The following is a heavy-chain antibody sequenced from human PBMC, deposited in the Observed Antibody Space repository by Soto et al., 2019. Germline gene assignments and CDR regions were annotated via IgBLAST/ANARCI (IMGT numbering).Heavy chain of an antibody. CDR1: GGSISSGGYY. D-gene: IGHD6-13*01. CDR3: ARGQQLLGWFDP. CDR2: IYYSGST. V-gene: IGHV4-31*03. J-gene: IGHJ5*02. Sequence: SETLSLTCTVSGGSISSGGYYWSWIRQHPGKGLEWIGYIYYSGSTYYNPSLKSRVTISVDTSKNQFSLKLSSVTAADTAVYYCARGQQLLGWFDPWGQGTLVTVSS.